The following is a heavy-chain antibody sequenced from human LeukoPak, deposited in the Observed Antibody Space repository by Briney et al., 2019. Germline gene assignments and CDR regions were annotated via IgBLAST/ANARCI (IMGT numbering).Heavy chain of an antibody. J-gene: IGHJ4*02. CDR3: ARDGGYSGYDH. D-gene: IGHD5-12*01. Sequence: SETLSLTCTISSGSIGSFYWSWIRQPPGKGLEWIGYINFSGNTNYNSALKSRVTISIDTSKNQFSLKLSSVTAADTAVYYCARDGGYSGYDHWGQGTLVTVSS. V-gene: IGHV4-59*01. CDR1: SGSIGSFY. CDR2: INFSGNT.